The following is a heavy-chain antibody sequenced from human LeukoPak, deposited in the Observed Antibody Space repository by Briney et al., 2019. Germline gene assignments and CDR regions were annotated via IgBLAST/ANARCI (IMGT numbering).Heavy chain of an antibody. Sequence: SVKVSCKASGGTFTSYAISWVRQAPGQGFEWMGGIIPIFGTANYAQKFQGRVTITADKSTSTAYMELSSLRSEDTAAYYCAREGTDCSSTSCYSGGGAFDIWGQGTMVTVSS. V-gene: IGHV1-69*06. CDR1: GGTFTSYA. CDR2: IIPIFGTA. D-gene: IGHD2-2*01. CDR3: AREGTDCSSTSCYSGGGAFDI. J-gene: IGHJ3*02.